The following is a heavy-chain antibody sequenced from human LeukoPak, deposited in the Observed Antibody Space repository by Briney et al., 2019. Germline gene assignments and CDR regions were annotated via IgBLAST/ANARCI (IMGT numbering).Heavy chain of an antibody. J-gene: IGHJ4*02. V-gene: IGHV1-2*02. D-gene: IGHD5-18*01. CDR3: ARVGTRGYSYGYDY. CDR1: GYTFTSYD. Sequence: GASVKVSCKASGYTFTSYDINWVRQATGQGLEWMGWINPNSGGTNYAQKFQGRVTMTRDTSISTAYMELSRLRSDDTAVYYCARVGTRGYSYGYDYWGQGTLVTASS. CDR2: INPNSGGT.